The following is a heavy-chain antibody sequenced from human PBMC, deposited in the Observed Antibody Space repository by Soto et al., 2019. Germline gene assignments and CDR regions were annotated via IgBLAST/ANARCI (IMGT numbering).Heavy chain of an antibody. D-gene: IGHD3-3*01. CDR2: IYYSGST. V-gene: IGHV4-31*03. CDR1: GGSISSGGYY. CDR3: ARAIFGVVIQGNWFDP. Sequence: PSETLSLTCTVSGGSISSGGYYWSWIRQHPGKGLEWIGYIYYSGSTYYNPSLKSRVTISVDTSKNQFSLKLSSVTAADTAVYYCARAIFGVVIQGNWFDPWGQGTLVTVSS. J-gene: IGHJ5*02.